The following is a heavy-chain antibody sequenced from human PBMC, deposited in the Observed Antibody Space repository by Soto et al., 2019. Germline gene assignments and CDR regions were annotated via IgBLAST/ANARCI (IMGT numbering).Heavy chain of an antibody. J-gene: IGHJ4*02. CDR2: IKRDGSEE. D-gene: IGHD3-16*01. CDR3: VQDRGPFGDGRERGDY. V-gene: IGHV3-7*01. CDR1: GFTFSSNW. Sequence: VQLVESGGGLVQPGGSLRLSCVASGFTFSSNWMSWVRQAPGKGLEWVANIKRDGSEEYYVDSVKGRFTISRDNAKNSLYLQMNSLSADDTAVYYCVQDRGPFGDGRERGDYWGQGTLVAVSS.